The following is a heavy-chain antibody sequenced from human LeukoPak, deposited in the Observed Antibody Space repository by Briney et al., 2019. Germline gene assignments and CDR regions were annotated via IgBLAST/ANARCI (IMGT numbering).Heavy chain of an antibody. J-gene: IGHJ3*02. D-gene: IGHD5-18*01. CDR1: GFTFRDYY. CDR2: ISGPGTTI. CDR3: ARGKYTAAFDI. Sequence: GRSLRLSCAPSGFTFRDYYMTWFRQAPGKGLEWVSYISGPGTTISYADSVQGRFTISRDNAKNSLYLQVNTLRVEDSAVYYCARGKYTAAFDIWGQGTMVTVSS. V-gene: IGHV3-11*04.